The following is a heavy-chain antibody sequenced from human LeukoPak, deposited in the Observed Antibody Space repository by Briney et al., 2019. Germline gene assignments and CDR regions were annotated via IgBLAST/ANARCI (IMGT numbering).Heavy chain of an antibody. CDR2: ISSSSSYI. CDR1: GFTFSSYS. V-gene: IGHV3-21*01. CDR3: ARDGSGYDRGPNWFDP. Sequence: PGGSLRLSCAASGFTFSSYSMNWVRQAPGKGLEWVSSISSSSSYIYYADSVKGRFTISRDNAKNSLYLQVNSLRAEDTAVYYCARDGSGYDRGPNWFDPWGQGTLVTVSS. J-gene: IGHJ5*02. D-gene: IGHD5-12*01.